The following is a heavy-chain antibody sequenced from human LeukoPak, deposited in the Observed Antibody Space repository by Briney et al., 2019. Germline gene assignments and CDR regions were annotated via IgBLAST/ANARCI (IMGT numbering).Heavy chain of an antibody. CDR3: ARASYCTNGVCYSPYYYYGMDV. Sequence: PSETLSLTCTVSGGSISSYYWSWIRQPPGKGLEWIGHIYYSGSTNYNPSLKSRVTISVDTSKNQFSLKLSSVTAADTAVYYCARASYCTNGVCYSPYYYYGMDVWGQGTTVTVSS. J-gene: IGHJ6*02. CDR2: IYYSGST. D-gene: IGHD2-8*01. CDR1: GGSISSYY. V-gene: IGHV4-59*01.